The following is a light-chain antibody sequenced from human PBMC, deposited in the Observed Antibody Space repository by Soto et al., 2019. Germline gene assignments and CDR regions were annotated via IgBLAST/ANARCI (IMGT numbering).Light chain of an antibody. CDR2: EDN. Sequence: QSVLTQPPSVSAAPGQKVTISCSGTTSNIENYYVSWYQQFPGTAPKLLIYEDNKRPSGIPDRFSGSKSGTSASLGITGLQTGDEADYYCGTWDSSLSAYVFGTGTKATVL. J-gene: IGLJ1*01. CDR3: GTWDSSLSAYV. CDR1: TSNIENYY. V-gene: IGLV1-51*02.